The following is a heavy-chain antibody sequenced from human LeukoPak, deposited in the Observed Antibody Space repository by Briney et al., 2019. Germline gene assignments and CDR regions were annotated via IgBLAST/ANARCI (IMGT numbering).Heavy chain of an antibody. Sequence: TVGSLRLSCAASGFTFSSYSTNWVRQAPGKGLEWVSSISSSSSYIYYADSVRGRFTISRDNAKNSLYLQMNSLRAEDTAVYYCARDQGDYGDYLDYHYMDVWGKGTTVTVSS. CDR2: ISSSSSYI. CDR1: GFTFSSYS. J-gene: IGHJ6*03. D-gene: IGHD4-17*01. V-gene: IGHV3-21*01. CDR3: ARDQGDYGDYLDYHYMDV.